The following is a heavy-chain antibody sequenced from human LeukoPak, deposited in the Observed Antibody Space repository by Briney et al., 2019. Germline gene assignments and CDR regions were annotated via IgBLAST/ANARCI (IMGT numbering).Heavy chain of an antibody. V-gene: IGHV3-30-3*01. CDR2: ISYDGSNK. CDR1: GFTFSSYA. J-gene: IGHJ4*02. D-gene: IGHD5-24*01. Sequence: GGSLRLSCAASGFTFSSYAMHWVRQAPGKGLEWVAVISYDGSNKYYADSVKGRFTISRDNSKNTLYLQMNSLRAEDTAVYYCARGEMATITLIDYWGQGTLVTVSS. CDR3: ARGEMATITLIDY.